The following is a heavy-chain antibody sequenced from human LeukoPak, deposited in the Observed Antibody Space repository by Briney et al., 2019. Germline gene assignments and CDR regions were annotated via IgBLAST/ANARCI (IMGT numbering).Heavy chain of an antibody. Sequence: SETLSLTCTVSGGSISSYNYYWGWIRQPPGKGLGWIGSIYYSGSTYYNPSLKSRVAISVDTSKNQYSLKLSSVPAADTAVYFCASRRGSFDAFDIWGQGTMVTVSS. V-gene: IGHV4-39*01. CDR2: IYYSGST. CDR1: GGSISSYNYY. D-gene: IGHD3-10*01. CDR3: ASRRGSFDAFDI. J-gene: IGHJ3*02.